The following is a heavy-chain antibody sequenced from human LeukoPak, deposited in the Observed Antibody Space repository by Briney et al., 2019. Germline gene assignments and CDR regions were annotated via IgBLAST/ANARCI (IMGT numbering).Heavy chain of an antibody. Sequence: GGSLRLSCAASGFTFSSYAMSWVRQAPGKGLEWVSAIGGSGGSTYYADSVKGRFTISRDNSKNTLYLQMNSLRAEDTAVYYCAETDYVWGSYRYEYFQHWGQGTLVTVSS. CDR1: GFTFSSYA. CDR3: AETDYVWGSYRYEYFQH. V-gene: IGHV3-23*01. D-gene: IGHD3-16*02. CDR2: IGGSGGST. J-gene: IGHJ1*01.